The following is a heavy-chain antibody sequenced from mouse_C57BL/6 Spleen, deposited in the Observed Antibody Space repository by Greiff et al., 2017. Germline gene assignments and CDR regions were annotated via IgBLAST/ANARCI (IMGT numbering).Heavy chain of an antibody. J-gene: IGHJ3*01. CDR3: ARNEGFAY. CDR2: ISSGSSTI. Sequence: EVKVVESGGGLVKPGGSLKLSCAASGFTFSDYGMHWVRQAPEKGLAWVAYISSGSSTIYYADTVKGRFTISRDNAKNTLFLQMTSLRSEDTAMYYCARNEGFAYWGQGTLVTVSA. CDR1: GFTFSDYG. V-gene: IGHV5-17*01.